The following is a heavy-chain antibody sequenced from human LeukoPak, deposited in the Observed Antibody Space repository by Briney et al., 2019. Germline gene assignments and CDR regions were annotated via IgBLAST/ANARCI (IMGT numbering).Heavy chain of an antibody. CDR2: IYHSGSS. J-gene: IGHJ4*02. V-gene: IGHV4-38-2*02. CDR1: GYSISSGYY. D-gene: IGHD1-26*01. Sequence: PSETLSLTCTVSGYSISSGYYWGWIRQPPGKGLEWIGSIYHSGSSHYNPSLKTRVTISVETSKDQCSLKLSSVTATDTAVYYCARAGVGATAFDYWGQGTLVTVSS. CDR3: ARAGVGATAFDY.